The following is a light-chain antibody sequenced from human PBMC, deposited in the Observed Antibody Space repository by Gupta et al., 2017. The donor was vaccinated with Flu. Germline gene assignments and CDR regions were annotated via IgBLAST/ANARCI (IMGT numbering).Light chain of an antibody. CDR3: QSYDSSNHRV. V-gene: IGLV6-57*03. J-gene: IGLJ3*02. CDR1: SGSIASNF. CDR2: ENN. Sequence: NLMLTQPHSVSEPPGQTVTISCTRSSGSIASNFVQWYQQRPGSAASTVIYENNQRPSGVPDRFSGSIDSSSNSASLTISGLKTEDEADYYCQSYDSSNHRVFGGGTKLTVL.